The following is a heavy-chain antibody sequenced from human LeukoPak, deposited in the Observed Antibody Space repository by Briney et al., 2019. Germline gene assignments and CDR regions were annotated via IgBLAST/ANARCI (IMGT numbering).Heavy chain of an antibody. V-gene: IGHV3-30*04. CDR2: ISNDRSEK. D-gene: IGHD6-19*01. CDR3: ARDGGYSRGWTYGAGDY. J-gene: IGHJ4*02. Sequence: SLRLSCAASGFTFSNYVMHWVRQAPGKGLECVAVISNDRSEKYYADSVKGRFTISRDNSRNTLYLQLSGLRAEDTALYYCARDGGYSRGWTYGAGDYWGQGTLVTVSS. CDR1: GFTFSNYV.